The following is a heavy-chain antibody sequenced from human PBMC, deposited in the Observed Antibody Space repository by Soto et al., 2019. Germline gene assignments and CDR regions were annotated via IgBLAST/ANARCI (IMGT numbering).Heavy chain of an antibody. V-gene: IGHV3-23*01. CDR2: ISGSGGST. CDR1: GSSFSTYPTFNTYA. CDR3: ARAPYGSVIKGDAFAF. Sequence: LRLSCAASGSSFSTYPTFNTYAMNWVRQSPGEGLEWVSAISGSGGSTFYADSVKGRFTISRDNSNNTLYLQMNSLRAEDTAVYYCARAPYGSVIKGDAFAFWGQGTMVTVSS. D-gene: IGHD3-10*01. J-gene: IGHJ3*01.